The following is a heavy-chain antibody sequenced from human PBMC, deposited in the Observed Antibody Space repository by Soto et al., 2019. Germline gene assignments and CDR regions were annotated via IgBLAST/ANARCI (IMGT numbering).Heavy chain of an antibody. CDR3: ARDNPGVAVDY. V-gene: IGHV4-59*01. D-gene: IGHD6-19*01. CDR1: GGSISSYY. J-gene: IGHJ4*02. CDR2: IYYSGST. Sequence: SETLSLTCTVSGGSISSYYWSWIRQPPGKGLEWIGYIYYSGSTNYNPSLKSRVTISVDTSKNQFSLKLSSVTAADTAVYYCARDNPGVAVDYSGQVTLVTVSS.